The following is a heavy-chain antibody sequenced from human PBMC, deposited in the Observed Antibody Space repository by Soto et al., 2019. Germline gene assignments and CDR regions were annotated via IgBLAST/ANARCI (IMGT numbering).Heavy chain of an antibody. CDR3: ARGFLYCSAGSCPAQDLYASDF. CDR2: ISAYNGNT. Sequence: AQQEKRKGLEWMGWISAYNGNTNYAQKLQGRVTMTTDTSTSTAYMELRSLRSDDTAVYYCARGFLYCSAGSCPAQDLYASDFRGQRTMV. V-gene: IGHV1-18*01. J-gene: IGHJ3*01. D-gene: IGHD2-15*01.